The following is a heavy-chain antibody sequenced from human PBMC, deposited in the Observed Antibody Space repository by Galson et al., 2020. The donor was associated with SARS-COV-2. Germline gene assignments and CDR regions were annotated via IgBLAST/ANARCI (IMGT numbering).Heavy chain of an antibody. CDR3: ARGSVDTVMVLSYYFDD. CDR2: ISYDGTNT. Sequence: GESLKISCAASGFTFSNYIMNWVRQAPGKGLEWVALISYDGTNTIYADSVKGRFTISRDNYNNMLFLQLDSLRPEDTAVYYCARGSVDTVMVLSYYFDDWGQGSLVTVSS. D-gene: IGHD5-18*01. J-gene: IGHJ4*02. CDR1: GFTFSNYI. V-gene: IGHV3-30-3*01.